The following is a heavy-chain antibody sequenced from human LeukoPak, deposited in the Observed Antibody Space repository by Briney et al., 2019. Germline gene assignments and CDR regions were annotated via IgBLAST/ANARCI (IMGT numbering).Heavy chain of an antibody. J-gene: IGHJ4*02. D-gene: IGHD2-2*01. CDR2: IISDGSSI. CDR1: GFTFSSYW. Sequence: GGSLRLSCAASGFTFSSYWMHWVRQAPGEGLVWVSRIISDGSSIRYADSVKGRFTISRDNAKNTLYLQMNSLRAEDTAVYYCAGLCMSTSCYKLLDYWGQGTLVTVSS. CDR3: AGLCMSTSCYKLLDY. V-gene: IGHV3-74*01.